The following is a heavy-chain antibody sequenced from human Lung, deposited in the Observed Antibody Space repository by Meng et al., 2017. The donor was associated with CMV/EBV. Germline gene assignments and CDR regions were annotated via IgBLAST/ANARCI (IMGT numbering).Heavy chain of an antibody. CDR1: GYTFTGYF. Sequence: AXVXVSXXASGYTFTGYFMHWVRQVPGQGLEWMGWINPNSGGTNYAQKFQGRVIMTWDTSISSAYMQLSRLTSNDTAVFYCARGGLSTALPEAPSSSSIDNWGQGXLVTVSS. V-gene: IGHV1-2*02. CDR2: INPNSGGT. J-gene: IGHJ4*02. CDR3: ARGGLSTALPEAPSSSSIDN. D-gene: IGHD2/OR15-2a*01.